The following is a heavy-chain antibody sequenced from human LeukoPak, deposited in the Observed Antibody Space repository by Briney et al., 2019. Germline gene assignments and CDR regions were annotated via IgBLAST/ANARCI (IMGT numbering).Heavy chain of an antibody. D-gene: IGHD2-15*01. CDR2: ISDSGGNT. V-gene: IGHV3-23*01. CDR1: GFTFSNYA. Sequence: GGSLRLSCAASGFTFSNYAMSWVRQAPGKGLEWVSGISDSGGNTHYADSVRGRFTISRDNSKNTLYLQMNSLRAADAAVYYCARNSLGYCSGGGCYSSWYFDLWGRGTLVTVS. J-gene: IGHJ2*01. CDR3: ARNSLGYCSGGGCYSSWYFDL.